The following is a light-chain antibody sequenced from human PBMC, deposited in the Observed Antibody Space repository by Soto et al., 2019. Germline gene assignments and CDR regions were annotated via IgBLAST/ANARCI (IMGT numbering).Light chain of an antibody. CDR1: QRIGSN. Sequence: EIVMTQSPATLSVSPGERATLSCRASQRIGSNLAWYQQKPGQAPRLLIYGASTRASGIPARFSGSGSGTHFTLTISSLQSEDFAVYYCQQYKNWPPSVSFGGGTKVEIK. CDR2: GAS. V-gene: IGKV3-15*01. J-gene: IGKJ4*01. CDR3: QQYKNWPPSVS.